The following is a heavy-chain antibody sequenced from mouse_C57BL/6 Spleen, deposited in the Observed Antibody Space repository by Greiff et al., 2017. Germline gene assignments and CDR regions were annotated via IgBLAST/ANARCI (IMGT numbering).Heavy chain of an antibody. D-gene: IGHD1-1*01. V-gene: IGHV5-16*01. Sequence: EVKLEESEGGLVQPGSSMKLSCTASGFTFSDYYMAWVRQVPEKGLEWVANINYDGSSTYYLDSLKSRFIISRDNAKNILYLQMSSLKSEYTATYYCARALFYGSSGDYFDYWGQGTTLTVSS. CDR3: ARALFYGSSGDYFDY. J-gene: IGHJ2*01. CDR2: INYDGSST. CDR1: GFTFSDYY.